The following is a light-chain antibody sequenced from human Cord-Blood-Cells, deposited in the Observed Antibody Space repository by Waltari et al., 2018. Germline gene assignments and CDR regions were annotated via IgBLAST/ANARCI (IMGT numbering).Light chain of an antibody. CDR1: QSVSSN. J-gene: IGKJ4*01. V-gene: IGKV3-15*01. Sequence: EIVMTQSPATLSVSPGERATLPCRASQSVSSNLAWYQQKPGQAPRLLIYGASTRATGIPARFGGSGSGTEFTLPISSLQSEDFAVYYCQQYNNWPPLTFGGGTKVEIK. CDR2: GAS. CDR3: QQYNNWPPLT.